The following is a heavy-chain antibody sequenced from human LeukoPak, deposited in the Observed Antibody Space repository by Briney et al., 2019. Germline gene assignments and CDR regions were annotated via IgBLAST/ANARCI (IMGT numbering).Heavy chain of an antibody. D-gene: IGHD6-19*01. CDR1: GFTFSSYW. J-gene: IGHJ6*02. CDR2: IKQEGSEK. CDR3: ARGSIAVAGKGELRYYYYGMDV. V-gene: IGHV3-7*04. Sequence: GGALRLSCAASGFTFSSYWMSWVRQAPGKGLEGVANIKQEGSEKYYVDSVKGRFTISRDNAKNSLYLQMNSLRAEDTAVYYCARGSIAVAGKGELRYYYYGMDVWGQGTTVTVSS.